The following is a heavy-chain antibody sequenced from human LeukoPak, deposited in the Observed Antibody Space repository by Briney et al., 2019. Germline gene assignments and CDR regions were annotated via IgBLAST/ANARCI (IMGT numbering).Heavy chain of an antibody. CDR2: ISGSGGST. J-gene: IGHJ4*02. V-gene: IGHV3-23*01. CDR1: GFTFGSYA. D-gene: IGHD2-21*01. Sequence: GGSLRLSCAASGFTFGSYAMNWVRQAPGKGLEWVSAISGSGGSTYYADSVKGRFTISRDNSKNTLYLQMNSLRAEDTAVYYCAKALAPGDRWYWGQGTLVTVSS. CDR3: AKALAPGDRWY.